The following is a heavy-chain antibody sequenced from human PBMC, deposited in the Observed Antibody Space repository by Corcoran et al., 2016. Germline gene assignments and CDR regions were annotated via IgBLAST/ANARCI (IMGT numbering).Heavy chain of an antibody. CDR2: IYSGGST. Sequence: EVQLVESGGGLIQPGGSLRLSCAASGFTVSSNYMSWVRPAPGKGLEWVSVIYSGGSTYYADSVKGRFTISRDNSKNTLYLQMNSLRAEDTVGDYCARDYGAVAGIGIWGQGTLVTVSS. CDR1: GFTVSSNY. J-gene: IGHJ4*02. V-gene: IGHV3-53*01. D-gene: IGHD6-19*01. CDR3: ARDYGAVAGIGI.